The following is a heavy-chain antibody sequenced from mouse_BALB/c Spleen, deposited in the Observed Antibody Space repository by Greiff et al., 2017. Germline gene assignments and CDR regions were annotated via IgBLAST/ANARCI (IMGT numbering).Heavy chain of an antibody. D-gene: IGHD1-2*01. Sequence: EVMLVESGGDLVKPGGSLKLSCAASGFTFSSYGMSWVRQTPDKRLEWVATISSGGSYTYYPDSVKGRFTISRDNAKNTLYLQMSSLKSEDTAMYYCAREDYGYDYWGQGTLVTVSA. CDR3: AREDYGYDY. V-gene: IGHV5-6*01. CDR2: ISSGGSYT. CDR1: GFTFSSYG. J-gene: IGHJ3*01.